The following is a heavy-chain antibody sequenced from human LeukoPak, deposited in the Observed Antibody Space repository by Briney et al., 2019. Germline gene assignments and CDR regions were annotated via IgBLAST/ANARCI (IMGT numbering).Heavy chain of an antibody. Sequence: GGSLRLSCAASGFTFSSYSMNWVRQAPGKGLEWVSSISSSSSYIYYADSVKGRFTISRDNAKNSLYLQMNSLRAEDTAVYYCARDEYSSGYYSDYWGQGTLVTVSS. J-gene: IGHJ4*02. CDR3: ARDEYSSGYYSDY. CDR1: GFTFSSYS. D-gene: IGHD3-22*01. CDR2: ISSSSSYI. V-gene: IGHV3-21*01.